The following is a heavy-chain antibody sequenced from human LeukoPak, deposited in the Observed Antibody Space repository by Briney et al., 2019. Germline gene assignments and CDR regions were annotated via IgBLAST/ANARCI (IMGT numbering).Heavy chain of an antibody. J-gene: IGHJ4*02. CDR1: DFSLSTPGMG. CDR3: AHLVVTIDWRSYFDY. CDR2: IYYNDDK. V-gene: IGHV2-5*01. Sequence: SGPTLVKLTQTLTLTCTFSDFSLSTPGMGVGWVRQPPGKALEWLAFIYYNDDKRYSPSLRSRTTITRDTSKNQVVLAMTNMDPVDTATYYCAHLVVTIDWRSYFDYWGQGALVTVSS. D-gene: IGHD3-9*01.